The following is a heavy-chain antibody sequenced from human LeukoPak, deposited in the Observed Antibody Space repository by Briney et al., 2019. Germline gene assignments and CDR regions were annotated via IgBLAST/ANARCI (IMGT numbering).Heavy chain of an antibody. CDR1: GFTFSSYS. J-gene: IGHJ4*02. D-gene: IGHD2-15*01. CDR3: ARGEDIVVVVAAGDGALDY. V-gene: IGHV3-21*01. CDR2: ISSSSSYI. Sequence: GGSLRLSCAASGFTFSSYSMNWVRLAPGKGLEWVSSISSSSSYIYYADSVKGRFTISGDNAKNSLYLQMNSLRAEDTAVYYCARGEDIVVVVAAGDGALDYWGQGTLVTVSS.